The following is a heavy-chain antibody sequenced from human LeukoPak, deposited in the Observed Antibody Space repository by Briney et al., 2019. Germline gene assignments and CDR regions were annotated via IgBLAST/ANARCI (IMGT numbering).Heavy chain of an antibody. J-gene: IGHJ6*03. CDR1: GGSFSGYY. CDR3: ARRPMAYYYLRGYYMDV. V-gene: IGHV4-34*01. CDR2: VNHSGST. D-gene: IGHD3-10*01. Sequence: PSETLSLTCAVYGGSFSGYYWSWIRQPPGKGLEWIGEVNHSGSTNYNPSLKSRVTISVDTSKNQFSLKLSSVTAADTAVYYCARRPMAYYYLRGYYMDVWGKGTTVTISS.